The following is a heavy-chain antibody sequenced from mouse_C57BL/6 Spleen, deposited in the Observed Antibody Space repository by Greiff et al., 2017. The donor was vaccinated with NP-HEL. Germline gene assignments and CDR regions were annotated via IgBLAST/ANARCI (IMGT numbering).Heavy chain of an antibody. J-gene: IGHJ3*01. CDR3: AREGDDGYYGFAY. Sequence: EVKLVESEGGLVQPGSSMKLSCTASGFTFSDYYMAWVRQVPEKGLEWVANINYDGSSTYYLDSLKSRFIISRDNAKNILYLQMSRLKSEDTATYYCAREGDDGYYGFAYWGQGTLVTVSA. CDR2: INYDGSST. CDR1: GFTFSDYY. D-gene: IGHD2-3*01. V-gene: IGHV5-16*01.